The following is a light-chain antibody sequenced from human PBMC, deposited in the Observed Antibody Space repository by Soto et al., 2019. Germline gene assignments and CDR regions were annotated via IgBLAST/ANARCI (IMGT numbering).Light chain of an antibody. Sequence: EIVMTQSPATLSVSPGERATLSCRASQSVSYNLAWYQQKPGQGPRLLIYGAFTRATGIPARFSGSGSGTEFTLTISSLQSEDFGVYYCQQYKNWPPPTFGGGTKVEIK. CDR1: QSVSYN. J-gene: IGKJ4*01. V-gene: IGKV3-15*01. CDR3: QQYKNWPPPT. CDR2: GAF.